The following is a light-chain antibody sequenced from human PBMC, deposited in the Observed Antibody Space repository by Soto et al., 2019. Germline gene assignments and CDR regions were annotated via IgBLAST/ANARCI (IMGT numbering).Light chain of an antibody. CDR1: SSDLGDYDY. CDR3: SSYAGSNNLI. V-gene: IGLV2-8*01. J-gene: IGLJ2*01. CDR2: EVN. Sequence: QSALTQPPSASGSPGQSVTISCTGTSSDLGDYDYVSWYQQHPGRAPKLLIYEVNERPSGVPDRFSGSKSGNTASLTVTGLQAEDEADYYCSSYAGSNNLIFGGGTKLNVL.